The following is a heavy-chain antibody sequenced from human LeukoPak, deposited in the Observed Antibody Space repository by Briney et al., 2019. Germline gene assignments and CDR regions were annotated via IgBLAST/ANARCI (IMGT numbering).Heavy chain of an antibody. CDR1: GFTVSSNY. J-gene: IGHJ3*02. D-gene: IGHD3-22*01. CDR3: ARDSTGLLGAFDS. CDR2: IYSGGST. Sequence: GGSLRLSCAASGFTVSSNYMSWVRQAPGKGLEWVSVIYSGGSTYYADSVKGRFTISRDNSKNTLYLQMNSLRAEDTAVYYCARDSTGLLGAFDSWGQGTMVTVSS. V-gene: IGHV3-53*01.